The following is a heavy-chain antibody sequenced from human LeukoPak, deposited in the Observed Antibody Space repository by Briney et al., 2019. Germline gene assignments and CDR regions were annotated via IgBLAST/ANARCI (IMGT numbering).Heavy chain of an antibody. V-gene: IGHV3-23*01. J-gene: IGHJ4*02. Sequence: HPGGSLRLSCAASGFTFSSYAMTWVRQAPDKGLEWVSAFSGSDGSTYYADSVKGRFTISRDDSQNTLYLQMNSLSAEDTAVYYCAKVETSGGANCYALDYWGQGTLVTVSS. D-gene: IGHD2-2*01. CDR1: GFTFSSYA. CDR3: AKVETSGGANCYALDY. CDR2: FSGSDGST.